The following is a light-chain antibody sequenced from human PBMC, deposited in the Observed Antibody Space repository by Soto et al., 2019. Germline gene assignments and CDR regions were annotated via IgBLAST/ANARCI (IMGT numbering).Light chain of an antibody. Sequence: DFVMTQAPDSLAVSLGERATINCKSSQSVLYNSNNKNHLGWFQQKPGHPPKLLIYGASFRPSGVPDRFSGSGSGTDFTLTISSLQAEDVADYYCQQYYSIPFTFGQGTKLEI. J-gene: IGKJ2*01. V-gene: IGKV4-1*01. CDR3: QQYYSIPFT. CDR1: QSVLYNSNNKNH. CDR2: GAS.